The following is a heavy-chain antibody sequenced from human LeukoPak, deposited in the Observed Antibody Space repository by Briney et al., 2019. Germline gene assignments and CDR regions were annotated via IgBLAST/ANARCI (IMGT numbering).Heavy chain of an antibody. D-gene: IGHD6-19*01. CDR3: AIDIAVAGTYLFDY. CDR2: INPNSGGT. J-gene: IGHJ4*02. Sequence: ASVKVSCTPSVYALTPYYMTSGAQSPGQGLEWMGWINPNSGGTNYAQKFQGRVTMTRDTSSSTAYMELSRLRVRDTAMYYCAIDIAVAGTYLFDYWGQGTLVTVSS. CDR1: VYALTPYY. V-gene: IGHV1-2*02.